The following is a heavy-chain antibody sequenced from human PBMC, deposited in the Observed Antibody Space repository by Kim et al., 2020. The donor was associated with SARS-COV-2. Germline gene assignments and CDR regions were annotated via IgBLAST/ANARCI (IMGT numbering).Heavy chain of an antibody. V-gene: IGHV5-10-1*01. CDR2: IDPSDSYT. D-gene: IGHD2-15*01. CDR1: GYSFTSYW. CDR3: ARGEGGQPYYFDY. J-gene: IGHJ4*02. Sequence: GASLKISCKGSGYSFTSYWISWVRQMPGKALEWMGRIDPSDSYTNYSPSFQGHVTISADKSISTAYLQWSSLKASDTAMYYCARGEGGQPYYFDYWGQGTLVTVSS.